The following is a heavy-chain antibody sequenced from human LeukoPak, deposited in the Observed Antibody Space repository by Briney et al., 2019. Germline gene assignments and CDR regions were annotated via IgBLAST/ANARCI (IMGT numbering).Heavy chain of an antibody. D-gene: IGHD3-3*01. V-gene: IGHV1-8*03. Sequence: GASVKVSCEASGYSFTSHGISWVRQAPGQGLEWMGWMNPNSGNTGYAHKFRGRVTITRNTSISTAYMELSSLRSEDTAVYYCARGHDFWSGYYMDYWGQGTLVTVSS. J-gene: IGHJ4*02. CDR2: MNPNSGNT. CDR1: GYSFTSHG. CDR3: ARGHDFWSGYYMDY.